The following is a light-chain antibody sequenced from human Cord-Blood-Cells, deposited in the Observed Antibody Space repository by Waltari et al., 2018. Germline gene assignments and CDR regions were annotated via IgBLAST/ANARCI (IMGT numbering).Light chain of an antibody. V-gene: IGKV4-1*01. CDR2: WAS. Sequence: DCVMTQSPVSLAVSLGALTTIHCKSSQSVLYSSNNKNYLAWYQQKPGQPPKLLIYWASTRESGVPDRFSGSGSGTDFTLTISSLQAEDVAVYYCQQYYSTPRTFGQGTKVEIK. CDR1: QSVLYSSNNKNY. CDR3: QQYYSTPRT. J-gene: IGKJ1*01.